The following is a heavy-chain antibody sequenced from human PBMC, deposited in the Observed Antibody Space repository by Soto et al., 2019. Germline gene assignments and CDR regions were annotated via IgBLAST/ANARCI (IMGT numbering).Heavy chain of an antibody. CDR2: ISGSGGST. D-gene: IGHD3-22*01. CDR1: GFTFSSYA. CDR3: AKGQYYYDSSEFDY. V-gene: IGHV3-23*01. Sequence: GESLKISCAASGFTFSSYAMSWVRQAPGKGLEWVSAISGSGGSTYYADSVKGRFTISRDNSKNTLYLQMNSLRAEDTAVYYCAKGQYYYDSSEFDYWGQGTLVTVSS. J-gene: IGHJ4*02.